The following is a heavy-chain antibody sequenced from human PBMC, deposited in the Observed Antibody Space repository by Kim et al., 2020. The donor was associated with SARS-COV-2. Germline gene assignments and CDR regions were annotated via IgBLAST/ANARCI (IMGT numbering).Heavy chain of an antibody. Sequence: SETLSLTCTVSGGSISSYYWSWIRQPPGKGLEWIGYIYYSGSTNYNPSLKSRVTISVDTSKNRFSLKLSSVTAADTAVYYCARRPWGSGTPFDYWGQGTLVTVSS. D-gene: IGHD3-10*01. CDR3: ARRPWGSGTPFDY. CDR2: IYYSGST. J-gene: IGHJ4*02. V-gene: IGHV4-59*08. CDR1: GGSISSYY.